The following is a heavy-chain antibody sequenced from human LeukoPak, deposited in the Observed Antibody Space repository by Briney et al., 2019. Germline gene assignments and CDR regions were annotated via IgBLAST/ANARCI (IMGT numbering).Heavy chain of an antibody. J-gene: IGHJ6*02. CDR3: ARGSVFHSYGFHYYCYGMDV. V-gene: IGHV3-7*01. CDR1: GFTFSSYW. D-gene: IGHD5-18*01. Sequence: GGSLRLSCAASGFTFSSYWMSWVRQAPGKGLEWVANIKQDGSEKYYVDSVKGQFTISRDNAENSLYLQMNSLRGEDTAVYYCARGSVFHSYGFHYYCYGMDVWGHGTTVTVSS. CDR2: IKQDGSEK.